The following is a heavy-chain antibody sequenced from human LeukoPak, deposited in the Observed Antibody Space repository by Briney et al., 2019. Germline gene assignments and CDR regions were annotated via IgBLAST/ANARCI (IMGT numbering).Heavy chain of an antibody. CDR2: IYYSGST. Sequence: SETLSLTCTVSGGSISSSSYYWGWIRQPPGKGLEWIGSIYYSGSTYYNPSLKSRVTISVDTSKNQFSLKLGSVTAADSAVYYCARGGISESRRYYSSSHFYFDYWGQGALVTVSS. V-gene: IGHV4-39*07. D-gene: IGHD3-22*01. CDR3: ARGGISESRRYYSSSHFYFDY. CDR1: GGSISSSSYY. J-gene: IGHJ4*02.